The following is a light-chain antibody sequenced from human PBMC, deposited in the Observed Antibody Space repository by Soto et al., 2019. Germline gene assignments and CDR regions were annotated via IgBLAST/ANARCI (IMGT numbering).Light chain of an antibody. J-gene: IGKJ4*01. V-gene: IGKV3-20*01. CDR1: QSVSRNS. CDR2: GAS. CDR3: QQYGSSPLT. Sequence: EIVLTQSPGTLSLSVGETATLSCRASQSVSRNSLTWYQQRPGQAPTLLISGASSRATGIPDRFSGSGSGTDFTLTISRLEPEDFAVYFCQQYGSSPLTFGGGTKVDTK.